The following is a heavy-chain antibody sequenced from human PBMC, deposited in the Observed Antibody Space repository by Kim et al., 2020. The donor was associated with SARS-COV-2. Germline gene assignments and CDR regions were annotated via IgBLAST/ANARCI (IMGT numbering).Heavy chain of an antibody. CDR3: TRDRVGGGSYVY. Sequence: GGSLRLSCTVSCAASGICFSDFSMNWVRQAPGKGLEWVSSISRTGKSIYYGDSVKGRFTTSRDNAKNSLYLQMYSLRAEDTAVYYCTRDRVGGGSYVYWGQGVLVTVSS. J-gene: IGHJ4*02. V-gene: IGHV3-21*01. CDR1: GICFSDFS. CDR2: ISRTGKSI. D-gene: IGHD1-26*01.